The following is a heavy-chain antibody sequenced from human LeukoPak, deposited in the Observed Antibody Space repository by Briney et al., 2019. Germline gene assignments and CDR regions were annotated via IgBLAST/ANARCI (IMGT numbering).Heavy chain of an antibody. V-gene: IGHV4-34*01. CDR3: ARGPPFGTGTTKDEYFQH. D-gene: IGHD1-7*01. CDR1: GWSFSGYY. J-gene: IGHJ1*01. Sequence: SETLSLTCAVYGWSFSGYYWSWIRQPPGKGLEWIGEINHSGSTNYNPSLKSRVTISVDTSKNQFSLKLSSVTAADTAVYYCARGPPFGTGTTKDEYFQHWGQGTLVTVSS. CDR2: INHSGST.